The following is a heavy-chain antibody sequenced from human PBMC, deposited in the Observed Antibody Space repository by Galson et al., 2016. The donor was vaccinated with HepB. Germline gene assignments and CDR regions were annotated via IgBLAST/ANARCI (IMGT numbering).Heavy chain of an antibody. CDR1: GFTFSSYA. V-gene: IGHV3-23*01. D-gene: IGHD6-13*01. Sequence: SLRLSCAASGFTFSSYAMTWVRQTPGKGLEWLSSIIGSGVNTFYADSVKGRFTISRDNSNNALYIQMNSLRAEDTAIYYCAKGAAAFKVDWFDPWGQGTLVTVSS. CDR3: AKGAAAFKVDWFDP. CDR2: IIGSGVNT. J-gene: IGHJ5*02.